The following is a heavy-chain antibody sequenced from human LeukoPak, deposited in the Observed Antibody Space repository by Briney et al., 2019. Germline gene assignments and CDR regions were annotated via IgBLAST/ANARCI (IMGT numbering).Heavy chain of an antibody. CDR2: INGGGDIT. Sequence: GGSLRLSCEGSRYSFDSYAMTWVRQAPGKGLEWVSSINGGGDITYYAESVKGRFTVSRDNSKNTLFLQMNSLRAEDTAVFYCAKRYGDSTGWFSDFWGQGSLVTVSS. J-gene: IGHJ4*02. CDR3: AKRYGDSTGWFSDF. D-gene: IGHD6-13*01. V-gene: IGHV3-23*01. CDR1: RYSFDSYA.